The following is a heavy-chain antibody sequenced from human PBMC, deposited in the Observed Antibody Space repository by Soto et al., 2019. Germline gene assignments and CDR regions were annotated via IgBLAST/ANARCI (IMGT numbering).Heavy chain of an antibody. D-gene: IGHD5-12*01. V-gene: IGHV3-66*01. J-gene: IGHJ4*02. CDR1: GFSVSTYY. Sequence: EVQLVESGGGLVQPGGSLSLSCAASGFSVSTYYMNWVRQAPGKGLEWVSITYGGGTTYYADSVKGRFTISKDKSKNMLFLQMNSLEAADTAVYYCARDWGYAFDYWGQGTLVTVSS. CDR3: ARDWGYAFDY. CDR2: TYGGGTT.